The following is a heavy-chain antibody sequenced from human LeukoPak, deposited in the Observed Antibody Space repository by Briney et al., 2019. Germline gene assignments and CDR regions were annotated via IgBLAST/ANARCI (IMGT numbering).Heavy chain of an antibody. CDR2: IYFTGST. CDR3: ARGRWLQFSD. D-gene: IGHD5-24*01. V-gene: IGHV4-59*01. J-gene: IGHJ4*02. Sequence: PSETLSLTCTVSGGSISNYYWNWIRQPPGKGLEWIGYIYFTGSTNYNPSLKSRVTISPDTSKNQFSLKLSSVTAADTAIYYCARGRWLQFSDWGPGTLVTVSS. CDR1: GGSISNYY.